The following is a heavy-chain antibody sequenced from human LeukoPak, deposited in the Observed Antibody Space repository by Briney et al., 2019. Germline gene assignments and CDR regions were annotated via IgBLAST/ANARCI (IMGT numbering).Heavy chain of an antibody. CDR3: AVSKNLWFGELPHYFDY. Sequence: AASVRVSCKSSGYSFRNYGITWVRQAPGQGLEWMGRISGYNGNTNYAQKLQGRVTMTTDTSTSTAYMELRSLRSDDTAVYYCAVSKNLWFGELPHYFDYWGQGTLVTDSS. V-gene: IGHV1-18*01. D-gene: IGHD3-10*01. CDR1: GYSFRNYG. CDR2: ISGYNGNT. J-gene: IGHJ4*02.